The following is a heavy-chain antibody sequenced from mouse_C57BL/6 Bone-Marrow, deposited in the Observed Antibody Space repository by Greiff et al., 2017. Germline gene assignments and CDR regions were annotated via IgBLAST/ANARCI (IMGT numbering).Heavy chain of an antibody. CDR3: TWIAY. V-gene: IGHV14-4*01. J-gene: IGHJ3*01. CDR2: IDPGNGDT. Sequence: EVQVEESGAELVRPGASVKLSCTASGFNIKDDCMHWVKQRPDQGLEWIGWIDPGNGDTEYASKFQGKATITVDTSSNTAYLQLSSLTSEDTAVYYCTWIAYWGQGTLVTVSA. CDR1: GFNIKDDC.